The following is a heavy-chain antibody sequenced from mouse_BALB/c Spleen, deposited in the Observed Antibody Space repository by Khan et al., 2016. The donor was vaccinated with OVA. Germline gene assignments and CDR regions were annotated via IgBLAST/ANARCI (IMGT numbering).Heavy chain of an antibody. J-gene: IGHJ1*01. CDR3: ARHYYGGNLYWYFDV. V-gene: IGHV1-85*01. CDR1: GYTFTNYD. Sequence: QVQLKQSGAELVKPGASVKLSCKASGYTFTNYDINWVRQRPEQGLEWIGWIFPGDDSTKYNEKFKGKATLTTDKSSSTAYMQLSRLTSEDSAVDFCARHYYGGNLYWYFDVWGAGTTVTVSS. CDR2: IFPGDDST. D-gene: IGHD1-1*02.